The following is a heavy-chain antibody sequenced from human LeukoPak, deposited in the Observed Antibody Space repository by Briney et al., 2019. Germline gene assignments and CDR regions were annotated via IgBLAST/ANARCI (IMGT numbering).Heavy chain of an antibody. Sequence: GGSLRLSCAGSEFTFSSYSMNWVRQAPGKGLEWVSSISGSSSDIYYADSVKGRFTISRDNSKNSLYLQMKSLRAEDMALYYCARRGYYDYSGFDYWGQGTLVTVSS. D-gene: IGHD3-22*01. J-gene: IGHJ4*02. CDR3: ARRGYYDYSGFDY. V-gene: IGHV3-21*01. CDR1: EFTFSSYS. CDR2: ISGSSSDI.